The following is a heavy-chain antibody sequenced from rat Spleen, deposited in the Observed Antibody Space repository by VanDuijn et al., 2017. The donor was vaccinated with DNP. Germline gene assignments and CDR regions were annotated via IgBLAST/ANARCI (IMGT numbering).Heavy chain of an antibody. D-gene: IGHD1-2*01. CDR3: ARHRAIAAIWDY. Sequence: EVQLVESGGGLVQPGRSLKLSCAASGFTFSDYYMAWVRQAPKKGLEWVAYISYAGSSAYSGDAVKGRFTISRDNAKSTQYLQMDSLRCEDTATYYCARHRAIAAIWDYWGQGVMVTVSS. J-gene: IGHJ2*01. V-gene: IGHV5-22*01. CDR1: GFTFSDYY. CDR2: ISYAGSSA.